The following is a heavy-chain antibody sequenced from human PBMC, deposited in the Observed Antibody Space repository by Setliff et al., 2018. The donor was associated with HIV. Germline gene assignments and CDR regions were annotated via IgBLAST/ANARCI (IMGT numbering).Heavy chain of an antibody. Sequence: SCAVYGGSFSGYYWSWIRQAPGKGLEWVSYISSSSSYTNYADSVKGRFTISRDNAKNSLFLQMNSLRAEDTAVYYCASIELAAMVPVDYWGQGTLVTVSS. V-gene: IGHV3-11*06. CDR3: ASIELAAMVPVDY. CDR1: GGSFSGYY. CDR2: ISSSSSYT. J-gene: IGHJ4*02. D-gene: IGHD5-18*01.